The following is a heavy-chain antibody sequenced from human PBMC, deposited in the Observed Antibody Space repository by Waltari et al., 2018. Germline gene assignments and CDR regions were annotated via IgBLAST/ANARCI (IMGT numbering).Heavy chain of an antibody. V-gene: IGHV3-23*01. D-gene: IGHD4-17*01. J-gene: IGHJ4*02. CDR2: LSAGGGSA. Sequence: EMQLLESGGGLVQPGGSLRLSCAASGFTFNIYAMSWVRQAPGRGLEWVSALSAGGGSAYYADSVKGRLTISRVNSKKTLYLQRSSLRAEDTAVYYCAKDTGYGDSTILDYWGQGTLVTVSS. CDR1: GFTFNIYA. CDR3: AKDTGYGDSTILDY.